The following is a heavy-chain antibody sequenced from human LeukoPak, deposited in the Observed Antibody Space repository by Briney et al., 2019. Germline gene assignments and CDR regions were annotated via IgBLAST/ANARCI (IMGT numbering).Heavy chain of an antibody. D-gene: IGHD3-3*01. CDR3: ARHEEEDGRNAKTFWY. J-gene: IGHJ4*02. CDR1: GASLGGSNYY. V-gene: IGHV4-39*01. Sequence: PSETLSLTCTVSGASLGGSNYYWGWVRQPPGMGLEWIGSIFYSGRTYFNPSLKRRVTISVDTSKNQFSLRLSSVTAADAAVYYCARHEEEDGRNAKTFWYWGQGTLVTVSS. CDR2: IFYSGRT.